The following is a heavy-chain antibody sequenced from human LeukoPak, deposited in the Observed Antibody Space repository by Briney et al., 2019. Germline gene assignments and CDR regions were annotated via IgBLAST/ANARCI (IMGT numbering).Heavy chain of an antibody. Sequence: PGGSLRLSCAASGFTFSSYSMNWVRQAPGKGLEWVSAISSSSSYIYYADSVKGRFTISRDNARNSLYLQMNSLRAEDTAMYYCARGGAAAAPYWGQGTLVTVSS. CDR2: ISSSSSYI. CDR3: ARGGAAAAPY. J-gene: IGHJ4*02. D-gene: IGHD6-13*01. CDR1: GFTFSSYS. V-gene: IGHV3-21*01.